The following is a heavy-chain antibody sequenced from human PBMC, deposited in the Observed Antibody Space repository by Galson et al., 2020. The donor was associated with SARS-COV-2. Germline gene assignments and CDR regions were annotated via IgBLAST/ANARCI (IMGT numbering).Heavy chain of an antibody. J-gene: IGHJ4*02. CDR3: ARAPKVLVLWDMAGYFDY. CDR1: GGSIIGPSYH. Sequence: SETLSLTCTVSGGSIIGPSYHWNWIRQPAGKGLEWIGRIYATGNTDYNPSLKSRVAISMDRSKNQFSLELTSLTVADTAVYYCARAPKVLVLWDMAGYFDYWGQGSLVTVSS. V-gene: IGHV4-61*02. D-gene: IGHD1-26*01. CDR2: IYATGNT.